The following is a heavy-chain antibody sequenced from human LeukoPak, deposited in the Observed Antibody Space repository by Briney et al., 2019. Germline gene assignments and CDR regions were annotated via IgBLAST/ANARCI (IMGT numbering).Heavy chain of an antibody. V-gene: IGHV4-34*01. Sequence: SETLSLTCAVYGGSFSGYYWSWIRQPPGKGLEWIGEIYHLGITNYNPSLESRVTISVDKSKNQFSLKLSSVTAADTAVYYCARDIAAGTRFAFDIWGQGTMVTVSS. J-gene: IGHJ3*02. CDR3: ARDIAAGTRFAFDI. CDR2: IYHLGIT. CDR1: GGSFSGYY. D-gene: IGHD6-13*01.